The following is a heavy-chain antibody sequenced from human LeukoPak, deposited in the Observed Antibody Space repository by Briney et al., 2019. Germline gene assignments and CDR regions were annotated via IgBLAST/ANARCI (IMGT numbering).Heavy chain of an antibody. Sequence: GGSLRLSCAASGFTFSSYGIHWVRQAPGKGLEWVAFMRSDGSSNYYADSAKGRFTISRDNSESTLYLQMDSLRAEDTAVYFCARDQAGTWGLDYWGQGTLVTVSS. V-gene: IGHV3-30*02. CDR1: GFTFSSYG. CDR3: ARDQAGTWGLDY. D-gene: IGHD3-10*01. J-gene: IGHJ4*02. CDR2: MRSDGSSN.